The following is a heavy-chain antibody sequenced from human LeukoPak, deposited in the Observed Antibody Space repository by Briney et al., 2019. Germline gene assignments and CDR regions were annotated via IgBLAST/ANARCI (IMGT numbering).Heavy chain of an antibody. Sequence: PGGSLRLSCAASGFTFTDYWMTWVRQAPGKGLEWVSSISSSTYIYYADSVKGRFTISRDNAKNSLYLQMNSLRAEDTAVYYCARDDRDYYDSSGYGDYWGQGTLVTVSS. V-gene: IGHV3-69-1*01. J-gene: IGHJ4*02. D-gene: IGHD3-22*01. CDR1: GFTFTDYW. CDR2: ISSSTYI. CDR3: ARDDRDYYDSSGYGDY.